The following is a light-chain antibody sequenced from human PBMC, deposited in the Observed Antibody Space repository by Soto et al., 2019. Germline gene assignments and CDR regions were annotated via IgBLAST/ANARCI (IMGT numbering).Light chain of an antibody. CDR3: CSYAGSSTLVV. CDR2: EGS. V-gene: IGLV2-23*01. Sequence: QSALTQPASVSGSPGRSITISCTGTSSDVGSYNIVSWYQQHPGKAPKLMIYEGSKRPSGVSNRFSGSKSGNTASLTISGLQAEDEADYYCCSYAGSSTLVVFGGGTKLTVL. J-gene: IGLJ2*01. CDR1: SSDVGSYNI.